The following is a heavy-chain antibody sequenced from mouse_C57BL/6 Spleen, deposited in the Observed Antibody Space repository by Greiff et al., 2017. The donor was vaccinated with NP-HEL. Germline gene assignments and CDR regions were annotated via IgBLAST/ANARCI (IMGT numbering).Heavy chain of an antibody. CDR1: GYTFTSYG. CDR3: ARKGTAQALYYYAMDY. J-gene: IGHJ4*01. CDR2: IYPRSGNT. Sequence: QVQLQQSGAELARPGASVKLSYKASGYTFTSYGISWVKQRTGQGLEWIGEIYPRSGNTYYNEKFKGKATLTADKSSSTAYMELRSLTSEDSAVYFCARKGTAQALYYYAMDYWGQGTSVTVSS. V-gene: IGHV1-81*01. D-gene: IGHD3-2*02.